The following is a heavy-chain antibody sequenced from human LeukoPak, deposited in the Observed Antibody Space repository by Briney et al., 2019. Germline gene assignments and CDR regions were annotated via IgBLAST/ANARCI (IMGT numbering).Heavy chain of an antibody. Sequence: PGGCLRLSCAASGFTFSSYWMSWVRQGPGKGLEWVANIKQDGSEKYYVDSVKGRFTISRDNAKNSLYLQMNSLRAEDTALYYCARHSGTYFDYWGQGTLVTVSS. V-gene: IGHV3-7*01. J-gene: IGHJ4*02. D-gene: IGHD1-26*01. CDR3: ARHSGTYFDY. CDR2: IKQDGSEK. CDR1: GFTFSSYW.